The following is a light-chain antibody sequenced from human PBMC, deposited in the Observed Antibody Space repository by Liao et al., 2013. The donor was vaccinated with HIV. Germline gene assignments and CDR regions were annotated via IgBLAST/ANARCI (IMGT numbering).Light chain of an antibody. CDR2: QDA. V-gene: IGLV3-1*01. CDR3: QAWDSNTVV. Sequence: SYELTQPPSVSVSPGQTATITCSGDKLGDKYACWYQQKPGQSPMLVIFQDAQRPSGIPERFSGFNSGNTATLTVSGTQAMDEADYYCQAWDSNTVVFGGGTKLVVL. CDR1: KLGDKY. J-gene: IGLJ2*01.